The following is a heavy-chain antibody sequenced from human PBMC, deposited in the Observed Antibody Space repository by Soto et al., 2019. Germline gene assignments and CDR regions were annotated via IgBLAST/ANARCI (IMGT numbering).Heavy chain of an antibody. V-gene: IGHV3-21*01. CDR3: AGVGYYDSSGYHY. CDR2: ISRSSSYI. D-gene: IGHD3-22*01. CDR1: GFTFSSYS. J-gene: IGHJ4*02. Sequence: EVQLVESGGGLVKPGGSLRLSCAASGFTFSSYSMHWVRQAPGKGLEWVSSISRSSSYIYYADSVKGRFTISRDNAKNSRYRQMNSLRAEDTAVYYCAGVGYYDSSGYHYWGQGTLDTVSS.